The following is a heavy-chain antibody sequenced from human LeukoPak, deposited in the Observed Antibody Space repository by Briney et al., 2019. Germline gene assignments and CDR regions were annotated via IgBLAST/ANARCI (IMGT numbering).Heavy chain of an antibody. CDR3: ARARVDENCSGGSCYHDDL. Sequence: ASVKVSCKASGYTFTKDINWVRQAPGQGLEWMGWINPNSGNTGYAPKFQGRVTMTRDTSISTACMELNSLRSDDTAVYYCARARVDENCSGGSCYHDDLWGQGTLVTVSS. CDR1: GYTFTKD. CDR2: INPNSGNT. D-gene: IGHD2-15*01. J-gene: IGHJ5*02. V-gene: IGHV1-8*01.